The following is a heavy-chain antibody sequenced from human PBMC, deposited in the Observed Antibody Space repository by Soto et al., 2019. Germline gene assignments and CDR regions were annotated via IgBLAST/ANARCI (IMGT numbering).Heavy chain of an antibody. V-gene: IGHV3-23*01. CDR3: AKWNGDGDY. Sequence: EVQLLESGGGLVQPGGSLRLSCAVSGFSFSTYGVTWVRQAPGKGLEWVSGVSGGSGVTHYADSVKGRFTITRDNSKNTVYLHMNSLRVEDTAVYYCAKWNGDGDYWGQGTLVTVSS. CDR1: GFSFSTYG. D-gene: IGHD1-1*01. J-gene: IGHJ4*02. CDR2: VSGGSGVT.